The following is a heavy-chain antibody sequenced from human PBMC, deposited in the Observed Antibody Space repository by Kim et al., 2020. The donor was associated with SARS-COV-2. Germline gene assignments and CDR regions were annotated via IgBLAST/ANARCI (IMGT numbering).Heavy chain of an antibody. CDR2: IYDGQRP. CDR1: GGSMTIYY. Sequence: SETLSLTCTVSGGSMTIYYWTWIRHSPGKGLEWIGHIYDGQRPTYNPSLKSRVPISLDKSNNQFSLRVTSVTVADTALYYFVRGGFRRPSLYDYWGQGTL. D-gene: IGHD3-10*01. V-gene: IGHV4-59*13. CDR3: VRGGFRRPSLYDY. J-gene: IGHJ4*02.